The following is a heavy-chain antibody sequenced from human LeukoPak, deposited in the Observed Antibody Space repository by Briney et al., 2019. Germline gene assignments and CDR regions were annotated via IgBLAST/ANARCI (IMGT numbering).Heavy chain of an antibody. CDR2: ISYDGSNK. D-gene: IGHD5-18*01. CDR1: GFTFSSYG. Sequence: GGSLRLSCAASGFTFSSYGMHWVRQAPGKGLEWVAVISYDGSNKYYADSVKGRFTISRDNSKNTLYLQMNSLRAEDTAVYYCAKGYSYGQGYYYYGMDVWGQGTTVTASS. J-gene: IGHJ6*02. CDR3: AKGYSYGQGYYYYGMDV. V-gene: IGHV3-30*18.